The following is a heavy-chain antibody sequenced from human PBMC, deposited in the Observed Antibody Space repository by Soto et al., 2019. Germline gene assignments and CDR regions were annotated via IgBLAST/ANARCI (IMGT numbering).Heavy chain of an antibody. Sequence: PGGSLRLSCAASGFTFSSHSMNWVRQAPGKGLEWVSYISSSSSAIYYADSVKGRFTISRDNAKSSLFLQMNSLRDEDTAVYYCAREQYYYDSTGYYFIDYWGQGTLVTVSS. CDR1: GFTFSSHS. J-gene: IGHJ4*02. D-gene: IGHD3-22*01. CDR3: AREQYYYDSTGYYFIDY. CDR2: ISSSSSAI. V-gene: IGHV3-48*02.